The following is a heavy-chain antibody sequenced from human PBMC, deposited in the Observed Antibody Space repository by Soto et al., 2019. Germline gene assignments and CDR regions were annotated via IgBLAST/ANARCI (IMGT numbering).Heavy chain of an antibody. CDR2: ISHSGKTI. CDR3: TRRDSGAFDV. J-gene: IGHJ3*01. V-gene: IGHV3-11*01. CDR1: GFTFRDYY. Sequence: GGSLRLSCATSGFTFRDYYFSWIRQAPGTGLEWISYISHSGKTIYYADSVKGRFTISRDDAKNTLYLQMNSLRAEDTAMYYCTRRDSGAFDVWGHGTMVTV.